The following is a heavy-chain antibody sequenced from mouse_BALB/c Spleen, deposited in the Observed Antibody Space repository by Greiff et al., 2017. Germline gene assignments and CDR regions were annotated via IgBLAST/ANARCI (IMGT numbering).Heavy chain of an antibody. V-gene: IGHV14-3*02. CDR3: ARIRDYTYYAMDY. CDR1: GFNIKDTY. D-gene: IGHD2-4*01. J-gene: IGHJ4*01. Sequence: EVQLQQSGAELVKPGASVKLSCTASGFNIKDTYMHWVKQRPEQGLEWIGRIDPANGNTKYDPKFQGKATITADTSSNTAYLQLSSLTSEDTAVYYCARIRDYTYYAMDYWGQGTSVTVSS. CDR2: IDPANGNT.